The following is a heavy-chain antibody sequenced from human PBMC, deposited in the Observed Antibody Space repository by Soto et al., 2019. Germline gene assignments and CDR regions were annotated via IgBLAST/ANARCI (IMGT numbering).Heavy chain of an antibody. Sequence: SETLSLTCTVSGGSGGSISSYYWSWIREPPGKGLEWIGYIYYSGSTNYNPSLKSRVTISVGTSKNHFSLKLSSVTAADTAVFYCARSLTGYSYAFNIWGQGTMVTVSS. D-gene: IGHD3-9*01. V-gene: IGHV4-59*08. CDR2: IYYSGST. CDR1: GGSGGSISSYY. J-gene: IGHJ3*02. CDR3: ARSLTGYSYAFNI.